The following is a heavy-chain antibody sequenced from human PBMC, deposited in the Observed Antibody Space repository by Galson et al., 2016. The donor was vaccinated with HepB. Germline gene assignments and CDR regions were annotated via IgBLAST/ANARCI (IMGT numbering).Heavy chain of an antibody. V-gene: IGHV3-15*01. J-gene: IGHJ4*02. Sequence: SLRLSCAASGFTFSNAWMTWVRQAPGKGLEWVGRIMSKTDGETTEYAAPVKGRFTISRDDSEHTLYLQMNSLKTEDTAVYYCTTVTYYDSSGYGYWGQGTLVTVSS. CDR3: TTVTYYDSSGYGY. CDR1: GFTFSNAW. D-gene: IGHD3-22*01. CDR2: IMSKTDGETT.